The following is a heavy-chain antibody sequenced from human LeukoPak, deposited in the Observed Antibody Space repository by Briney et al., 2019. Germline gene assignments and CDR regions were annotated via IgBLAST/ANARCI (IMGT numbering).Heavy chain of an antibody. V-gene: IGHV4-59*08. J-gene: IGHJ4*02. CDR1: GGSISSYY. CDR3: ARLVRGSSWYWVYFDY. D-gene: IGHD6-13*01. CDR2: IYYSGST. Sequence: SETLSLTCTVSGGSISSYYWSWIRQPPGKGLEWIGYIYYSGSTNYNPSLKSRVTISVDTSKNQFSLKLSSVTAADTAVYYCARLVRGSSWYWVYFDYWGQGTLVTASS.